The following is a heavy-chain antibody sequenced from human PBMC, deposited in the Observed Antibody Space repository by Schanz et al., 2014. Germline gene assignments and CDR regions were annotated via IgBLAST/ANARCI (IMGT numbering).Heavy chain of an antibody. Sequence: EVQLVESGGGFVQPGGSLRLSCAASGSTFSSYAMSWVRQAPGKGLEWVSALSGSGGSTYYADSVKGRFTISRDNSKNTLYLQMNSLRVEDTAVYYCARDTSYGMDVWGQGTTVTGSS. CDR3: ARDTSYGMDV. J-gene: IGHJ6*02. D-gene: IGHD5-18*01. CDR2: LSGSGGST. CDR1: GSTFSSYA. V-gene: IGHV3-23*04.